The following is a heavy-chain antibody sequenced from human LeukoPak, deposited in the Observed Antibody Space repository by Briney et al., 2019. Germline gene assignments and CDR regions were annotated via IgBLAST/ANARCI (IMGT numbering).Heavy chain of an antibody. CDR1: GGSISSGGYY. CDR2: IYYSGIT. CDR3: AREGIVRTYDQ. J-gene: IGHJ4*02. Sequence: PSETLSLTCTVSGGSISSGGYYWSWIRQHPGKGLEWIACIYYSGITHYNPSLKSRVTISLDTSKNQFSLRLSSVTAADTAVYYCAREGIVRTYDQWGQGTLVTVSS. V-gene: IGHV4-61*08. D-gene: IGHD2/OR15-2a*01.